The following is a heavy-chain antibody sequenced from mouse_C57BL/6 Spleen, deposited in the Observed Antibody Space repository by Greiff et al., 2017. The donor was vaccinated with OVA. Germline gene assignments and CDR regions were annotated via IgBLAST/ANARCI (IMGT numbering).Heavy chain of an antibody. Sequence: VQLQQSGAELVKPGASVKISCKASGYTFTDYYINWVKQGPGQGLEWIGKIGPGSGSTYYNEKFKGKATLTADKSSSTAYMQLSSLTSEDSAVYFCARFSITTVVGYYAMDYWGQGTSVTVSS. CDR2: IGPGSGST. V-gene: IGHV1-77*01. CDR1: GYTFTDYY. D-gene: IGHD1-1*01. J-gene: IGHJ4*01. CDR3: ARFSITTVVGYYAMDY.